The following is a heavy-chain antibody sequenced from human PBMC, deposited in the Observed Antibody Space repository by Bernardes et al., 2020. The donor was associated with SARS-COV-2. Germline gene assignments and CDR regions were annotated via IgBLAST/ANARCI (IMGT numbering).Heavy chain of an antibody. Sequence: GGSLRLSCEASGFTFNNYGMHWVRQAPGKGLEWVAVISYEGSIQHYADSVKGRFTISRDSSKNTVYLQMNTLRPEDTAVYYCAKLRSVLLIHPYYNAMDAWGQGTTVTVSS. CDR3: AKLRSVLLIHPYYNAMDA. CDR1: GFTFNNYG. CDR2: ISYEGSIQ. D-gene: IGHD2-21*01. V-gene: IGHV3-30*18. J-gene: IGHJ6*02.